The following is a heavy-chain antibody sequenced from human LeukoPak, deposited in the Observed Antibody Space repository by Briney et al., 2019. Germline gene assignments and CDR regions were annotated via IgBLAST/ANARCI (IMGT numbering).Heavy chain of an antibody. Sequence: AGGSLRLSCAASGFSYTAHDMHWARQAPGKGLEWLAYLAKDGATKYYGDSVRGRSTISRDTSKNTAFLHMNSLTPDDTAVYYCTRDHMWGFDYWGQGVLVTVTS. CDR3: TRDHMWGFDY. D-gene: IGHD1-26*01. J-gene: IGHJ4*02. CDR1: GFSYTAHD. CDR2: LAKDGATK. V-gene: IGHV3-30*02.